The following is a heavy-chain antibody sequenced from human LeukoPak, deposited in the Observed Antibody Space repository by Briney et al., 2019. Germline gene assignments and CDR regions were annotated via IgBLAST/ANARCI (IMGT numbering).Heavy chain of an antibody. CDR1: GYTFTSYG. V-gene: IGHV1-18*01. J-gene: IGHJ6*02. CDR2: ISAYNGNT. Sequence: GASVKVSCKASGYTFTSYGISWVRQAPGQGLKWMGWISAYNGNTNYAQKLQGRVTMTTDTSTSTAYMELRSLRSDDTAVYYCARDQFFIVVGGYYGMDVWGQGTTVTVSS. CDR3: ARDQFFIVVGGYYGMDV. D-gene: IGHD2-15*01.